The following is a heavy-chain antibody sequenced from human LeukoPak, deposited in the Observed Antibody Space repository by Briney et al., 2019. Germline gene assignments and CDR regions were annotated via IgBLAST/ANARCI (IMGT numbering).Heavy chain of an antibody. Sequence: GGSLRLSCAASGFTFSSYWMSWVRQAPGKGLEWVANINQDGSETYYVDSVKGRFTISRDNAKNSLYLQMNSLRAEDTAVYYCASSVTTTGFAYWGQGTLVTVYS. CDR2: INQDGSET. D-gene: IGHD4-17*01. CDR1: GFTFSSYW. V-gene: IGHV3-7*01. CDR3: ASSVTTTGFAY. J-gene: IGHJ4*02.